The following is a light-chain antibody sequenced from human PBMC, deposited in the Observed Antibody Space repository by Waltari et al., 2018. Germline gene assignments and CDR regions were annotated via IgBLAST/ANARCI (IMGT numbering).Light chain of an antibody. CDR1: SSDIGTHDL. Sequence: QSALTQPASVSGSPGQSITISCTGTSSDIGTHDLVSWYQQHPGKAPKILIYAVTKSPSGVSLRFSGAKSGNTASLTISGLQAEDEADYYCCSYAGSSTYVFGTGTKVTVL. J-gene: IGLJ1*01. CDR3: CSYAGSSTYV. CDR2: AVT. V-gene: IGLV2-23*02.